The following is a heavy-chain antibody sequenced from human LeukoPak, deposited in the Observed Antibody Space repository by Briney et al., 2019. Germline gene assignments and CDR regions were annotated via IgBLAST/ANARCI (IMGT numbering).Heavy chain of an antibody. J-gene: IGHJ4*02. V-gene: IGHV4-4*07. CDR3: ARAGFALAPHRGTPFDY. D-gene: IGHD6-6*01. Sequence: SETLSLTCTVSGGSVSTYYWSWIRQPAGKGLEWIGRIYTSVSTNYNPSLKSRVTMSVDTSKNQFSLKLSSVTAADTAVYYCARAGFALAPHRGTPFDYWGQGTLVTVSS. CDR2: IYTSVST. CDR1: GGSVSTYY.